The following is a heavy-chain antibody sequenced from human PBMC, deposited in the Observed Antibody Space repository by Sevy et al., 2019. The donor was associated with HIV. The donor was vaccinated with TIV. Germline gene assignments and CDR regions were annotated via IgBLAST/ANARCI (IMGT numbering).Heavy chain of an antibody. CDR1: GFTVSSNY. CDR2: IYSGGST. D-gene: IGHD6-19*01. V-gene: IGHV3-53*01. J-gene: IGHJ4*02. Sequence: GGCLRLSCAASGFTVSSNYMSWVRQAPGKGLVWVSVIYSGGSTYYADSVKGRFTISRDNSKNTLYLQMNSLRAEDTAVYYCATRIAVAGALDYWGQGTLVTVSS. CDR3: ATRIAVAGALDY.